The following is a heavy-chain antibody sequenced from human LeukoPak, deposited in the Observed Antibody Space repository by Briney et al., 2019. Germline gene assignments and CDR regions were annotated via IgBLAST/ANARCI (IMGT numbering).Heavy chain of an antibody. J-gene: IGHJ6*03. Sequence: ESSETLSLTCTVSGGSISSYYWSWIRQPAGKGLEWIGRIYTSGSTNYNPSLKSRVTMSVDTSKNQFSLQLNSVTPEDTAVYYCARDYYYGSGSHSTDRKKMYYYYMDVWGKGTTVTISS. CDR3: ARDYYYGSGSHSTDRKKMYYYYMDV. D-gene: IGHD3-10*01. CDR2: IYTSGST. V-gene: IGHV4-4*07. CDR1: GGSISSYY.